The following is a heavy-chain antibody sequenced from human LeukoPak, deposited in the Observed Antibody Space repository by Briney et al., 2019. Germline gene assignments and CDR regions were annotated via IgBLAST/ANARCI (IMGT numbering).Heavy chain of an antibody. V-gene: IGHV3-74*01. CDR2: INSDGSST. Sequence: PGGSLRLSCAASGFTFSSCWMHWVRQDQGKGLVRVARINSDGSSTSYAESVKGRFTISRDNAKNTLYLQMSSLRVEDTAVYYCARVTSLTGTIFDSWGQGTLVTVSS. CDR3: ARVTSLTGTIFDS. CDR1: GFTFSSCW. J-gene: IGHJ4*02. D-gene: IGHD1-7*01.